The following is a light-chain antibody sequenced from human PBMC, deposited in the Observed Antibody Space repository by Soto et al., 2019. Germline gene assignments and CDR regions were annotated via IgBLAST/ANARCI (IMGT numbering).Light chain of an antibody. Sequence: DIVLTQSPATLSLTPGQGASLSCRASKSVGGDLVWYQQHPGQAPRLLIYDASNRATGIPPRFSGSGSGTDFTLTISSLEPEDFAVYYCQQYNVWPLTFGGGTKVEIE. CDR3: QQYNVWPLT. J-gene: IGKJ4*01. CDR2: DAS. CDR1: KSVGGD. V-gene: IGKV3-11*01.